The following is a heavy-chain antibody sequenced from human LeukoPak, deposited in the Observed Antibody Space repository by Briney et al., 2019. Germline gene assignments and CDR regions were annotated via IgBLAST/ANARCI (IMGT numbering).Heavy chain of an antibody. V-gene: IGHV3-23*01. CDR1: GFSFSSYA. CDR2: TRCSGDNT. D-gene: IGHD3-22*01. J-gene: IGHJ4*02. CDR3: AKVTSPYYYDSSGYYYFDY. Sequence: GESLRLSCAASGFSFSSYAMSWVRQAPGKGLEWVSSTRCSGDNTYYADSVKGRFTIYRDNSKNTLYLQMNSLRAEDTAVYYCAKVTSPYYYDSSGYYYFDYWGQGTLVTVSS.